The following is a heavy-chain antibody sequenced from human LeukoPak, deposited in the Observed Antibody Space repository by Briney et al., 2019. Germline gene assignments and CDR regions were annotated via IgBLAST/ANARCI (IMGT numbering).Heavy chain of an antibody. Sequence: PGGSLRLSCAASGFTVSSHYMNWVRQAPGKGLEWVSLISGSGDSRYYADSVKGRFTISRDNAKNTLWLQMNSLRAEDTAVYYCAKGVTTVRIYYHGMDVWGQGTTVTVSS. CDR3: AKGVTTVRIYYHGMDV. V-gene: IGHV3-23*01. CDR1: GFTVSSHY. D-gene: IGHD4-17*01. J-gene: IGHJ6*02. CDR2: ISGSGDSR.